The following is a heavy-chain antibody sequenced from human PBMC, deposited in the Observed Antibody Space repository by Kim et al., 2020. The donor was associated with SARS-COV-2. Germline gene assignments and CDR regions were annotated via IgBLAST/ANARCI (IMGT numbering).Heavy chain of an antibody. CDR3: ARVPSTGSASAPTLFPLVSCENSPSDTSSVAVGCLAQDF. J-gene: IGHJ1*01. V-gene: IGHV4-4*02. D-gene: IGHD6-25*01. CDR2: IYHSGST. Sequence: SETLSLTCAVSGGSINSSNWWSWVRQPPGKGLEWIGEIYHSGSTNYNPSLKSRVTISVDKSKNQFALKLSSVTAADTAVYYCARVPSTGSASAPTLFPLVSCENSPSDTSSVAVGCLAQDF. CDR1: GGSINSSNW.